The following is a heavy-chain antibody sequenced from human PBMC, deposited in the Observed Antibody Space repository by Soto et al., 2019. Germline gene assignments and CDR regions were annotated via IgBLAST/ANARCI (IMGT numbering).Heavy chain of an antibody. CDR3: ARPITTGTASLGY. D-gene: IGHD4-17*01. J-gene: IGHJ4*02. CDR1: GGSFSDYY. CDR2: INHSGST. V-gene: IGHV4-34*01. Sequence: QVQLQQWGAGLLKPSETLSLTCAVYGGSFSDYYWSWIRQPPGKGLEWIGEINHSGSTNCNPSLKSRVTISVDTSKNQFSLKLRSLTAADTAVYYCARPITTGTASLGYWSQGTLVTVSS.